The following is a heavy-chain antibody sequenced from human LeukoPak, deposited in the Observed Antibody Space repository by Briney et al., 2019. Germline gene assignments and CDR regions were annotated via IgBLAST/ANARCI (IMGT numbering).Heavy chain of an antibody. J-gene: IGHJ6*02. CDR1: GYTFTSYG. CDR2: ISAYNGNT. CDR3: ARRYCSATSCHKYYGMDV. D-gene: IGHD2-2*01. Sequence: EASVKVSCKASGYTFTSYGISWVRQAPGQGFEWMGWISAYNGNTNYAQKLQGRVTMTTDTSTSTAYMELSSLRSEDTAVYYCARRYCSATSCHKYYGMDVWGQGTTVTVSS. V-gene: IGHV1-18*01.